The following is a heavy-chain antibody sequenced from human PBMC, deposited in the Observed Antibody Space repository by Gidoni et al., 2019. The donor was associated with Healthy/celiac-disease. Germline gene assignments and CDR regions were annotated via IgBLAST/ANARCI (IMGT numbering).Heavy chain of an antibody. D-gene: IGHD3-22*01. CDR1: GFTFSDYY. Sequence: VQLVESGGGLVKPGGSLRLSCAASGFTFSDYYMNWVRQAPGKGLEWDSSISSSSTIYYADSVKGRFTISRDNAKNSLYLQMNSLRAEDTAVYYCANHARDPMIVVVINYGPAFDIWGQGTMVTVSS. CDR2: ISSSSTI. J-gene: IGHJ3*02. CDR3: ANHARDPMIVVVINYGPAFDI. V-gene: IGHV3-11*04.